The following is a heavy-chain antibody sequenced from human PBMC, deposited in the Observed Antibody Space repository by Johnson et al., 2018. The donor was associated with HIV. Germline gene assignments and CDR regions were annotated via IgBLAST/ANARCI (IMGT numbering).Heavy chain of an antibody. CDR1: GFTFSSYA. Sequence: VQLVESGGGVVQPGRSLRLSCAASGFTFSSYAMHWVRQAPVKGLEWVAIISYDGTNEYYADSVKGRFTISRDNAKNSLYLQMNSLRAEDTAVYYCAKDLFTEREDDAFDIWGQGTMVTVSS. V-gene: IGHV3-30-3*01. D-gene: IGHD1-26*01. J-gene: IGHJ3*02. CDR3: AKDLFTEREDDAFDI. CDR2: ISYDGTNE.